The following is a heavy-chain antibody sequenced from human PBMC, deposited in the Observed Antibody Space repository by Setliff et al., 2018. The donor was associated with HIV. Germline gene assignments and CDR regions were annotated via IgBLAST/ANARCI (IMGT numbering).Heavy chain of an antibody. CDR1: GYSISRGYY. CDR2: IYYSGST. J-gene: IGHJ6*02. CDR3: ARDSPGPQYYYYGMDV. Sequence: TLSLTCAVSGYSISRGYYWGWIRQTPGKGLAWIGYIYYSGSTNYNPSLKSRVTISVDTSKNQFSLKLSSVTAADTAVYYCARDSPGPQYYYYGMDVWGQGTTVTVSS. V-gene: IGHV4-38-2*02.